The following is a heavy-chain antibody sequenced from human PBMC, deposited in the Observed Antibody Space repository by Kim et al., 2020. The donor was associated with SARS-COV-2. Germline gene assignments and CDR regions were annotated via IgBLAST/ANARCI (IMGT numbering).Heavy chain of an antibody. J-gene: IGHJ4*02. V-gene: IGHV3-23*01. CDR1: GFTFSSYA. CDR2: ISGSGGST. CDR3: AKDLVAGTFSIGNSVFDY. D-gene: IGHD6-19*01. Sequence: GGSLRLSCAASGFTFSSYAMSWVRQAPGKGLEWVSAISGSGGSTYYADSVKGRFTISRDNSKNTLYLQMNSLRAEDTAVYYCAKDLVAGTFSIGNSVFDYWGQGTLVTVSS.